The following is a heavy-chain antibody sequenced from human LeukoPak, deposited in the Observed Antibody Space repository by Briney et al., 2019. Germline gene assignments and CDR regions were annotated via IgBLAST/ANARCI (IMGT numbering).Heavy chain of an antibody. CDR1: GYSFTSYW. CDR2: IYPGDSDT. CDR3: ATHIAAAVSSRDYYFDF. J-gene: IGHJ4*02. D-gene: IGHD6-13*01. Sequence: GESLQISCKGSGYSFTSYWIGWVRQMPGKGLEWMGIIYPGDSDTRYGPSFQGQVTISADKSISTAYLQWSSLKASDTAMYYCATHIAAAVSSRDYYFDFWGQGTLVTVSS. V-gene: IGHV5-51*01.